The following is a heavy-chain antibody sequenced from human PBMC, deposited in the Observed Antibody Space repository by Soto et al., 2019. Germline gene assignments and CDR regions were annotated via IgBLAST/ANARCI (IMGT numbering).Heavy chain of an antibody. V-gene: IGHV4-61*01. J-gene: IGHJ6*02. CDR2: IYSGGST. CDR3: ARFVRSCSATTCSTRADV. D-gene: IGHD2-2*01. Sequence: QVQLQESGPGLVKPSETLSLTCTVSGGFVNSDTHSWSWIRQTPGKRLEWIGLIYSGGSTNNPSLRSRVNMSVDTSKNKFSLKLRSVIVADTAVYHCARFVRSCSATTCSTRADVWGQGITVTVSS. CDR1: GGFVNSDTHS.